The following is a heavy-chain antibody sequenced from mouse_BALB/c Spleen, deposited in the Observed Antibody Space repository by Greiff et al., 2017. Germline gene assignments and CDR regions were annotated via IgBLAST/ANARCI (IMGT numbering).Heavy chain of an antibody. CDR3: TRAYYGNPFAY. CDR1: GYTFTSYY. Sequence: QVHVKQSGAELVKPGASVKLSCKASGYTFTSYYMYWVKQRPGQGLEWIGEINPSNGGTNFNEKFKSKATLTVDKSSSTAYMQLSSLTSEDSAVYYCTRAYYGNPFAYWGQGTLVTVSA. CDR2: INPSNGGT. J-gene: IGHJ3*01. D-gene: IGHD2-10*01. V-gene: IGHV1S81*02.